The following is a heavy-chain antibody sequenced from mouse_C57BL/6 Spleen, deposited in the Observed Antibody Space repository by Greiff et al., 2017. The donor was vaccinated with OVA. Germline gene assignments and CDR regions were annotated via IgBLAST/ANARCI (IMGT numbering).Heavy chain of an antibody. V-gene: IGHV1-74*01. D-gene: IGHD4-1*01. CDR1: GYTFTSYW. CDR3: AIGRIDWDGGYFDY. J-gene: IGHJ2*01. CDR2: IHPSDSDT. Sequence: QVQLQQPGAELVKPGASVKVSCKASGYTFTSYWMHWVKQRPGQGLEWIGRIHPSDSDTNYNQKFKGKATLTVDNSSSTAYMQLSSLTSEDSAVYYCAIGRIDWDGGYFDYWGQGTTLTVSS.